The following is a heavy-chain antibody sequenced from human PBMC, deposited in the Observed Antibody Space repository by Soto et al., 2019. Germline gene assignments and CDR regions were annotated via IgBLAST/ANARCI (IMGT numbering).Heavy chain of an antibody. V-gene: IGHV4-4*07. CDR2: IYASGST. Sequence: PSETLSLTCTVSGDSISGYYWSWIRQPAGKGLEWIGRIYASGSTISNPSLRSRVALSVDTSKNQFSLKLNSVTAADTAMYYCARSGYSSGWYTAFDSWSQGTQVTVSS. CDR1: GDSISGYY. CDR3: ARSGYSSGWYTAFDS. D-gene: IGHD6-19*01. J-gene: IGHJ4*02.